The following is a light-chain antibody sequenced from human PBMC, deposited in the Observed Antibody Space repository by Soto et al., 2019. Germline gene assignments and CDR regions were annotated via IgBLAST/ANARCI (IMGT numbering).Light chain of an antibody. V-gene: IGLV1-51*01. CDR3: GTWESSRNWA. CDR2: DNL. J-gene: IGLJ3*02. Sequence: QSVLTQSPSVSAAPGQTVSISCSGTSSNIENNYVSWYQVLPKTAPKLLIYDNLKRPSGIPDRFSGSKSGTSATLVITGLQTGDEADYYCGTWESSRNWAFGGGTKLTVL. CDR1: SSNIENNY.